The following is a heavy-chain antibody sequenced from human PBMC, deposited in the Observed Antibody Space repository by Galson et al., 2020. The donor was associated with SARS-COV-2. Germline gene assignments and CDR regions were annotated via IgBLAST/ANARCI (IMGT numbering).Heavy chain of an antibody. J-gene: IGHJ4*02. CDR1: GFIFDDYV. Sequence: GESLKISCRTSGFIFDDYVMSWFRQTPGKGLEWVAFIRTKADRQTTHTAASVKDRFIISRDDSKNTAYLQMNSLKTDDTGLYFCNAYDYVWGTYRPHDYWGQGALVTVSS. CDR3: NAYDYVWGTYRPHDY. D-gene: IGHD3-16*02. CDR2: IRTKADRQTT. V-gene: IGHV3-49*03.